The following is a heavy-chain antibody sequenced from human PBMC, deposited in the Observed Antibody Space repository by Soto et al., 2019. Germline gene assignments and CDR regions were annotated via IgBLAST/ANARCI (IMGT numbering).Heavy chain of an antibody. D-gene: IGHD2-21*01. J-gene: IGHJ4*02. CDR2: ISFNGIDK. V-gene: IGHV3-30*03. CDR1: GFTFTNHG. Sequence: QMQLVESGGGVLQPGTSVKLSCVTSGFTFTNHGIHWVRQAPGKGLEGVADISFNGIDKWYQDSVEGRFIIFRDNFKNAAYLQMNGSTIEDTVMCYCLSGEGPDVHDSRFDYCGEGSLVTVSS. CDR3: LSGEGPDVHDSRFDY.